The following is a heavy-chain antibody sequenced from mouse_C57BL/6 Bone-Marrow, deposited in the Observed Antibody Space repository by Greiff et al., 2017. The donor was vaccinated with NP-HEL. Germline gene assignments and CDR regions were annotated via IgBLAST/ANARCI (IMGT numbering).Heavy chain of an antibody. V-gene: IGHV2-2*01. J-gene: IGHJ4*01. CDR3: ARKGWLLRGYYAMDY. Sequence: QVHVKQSGPGLVQPSQSLSITCTVSGFSLTSYGVHWVRQSPGKGLEWLGVIWSGGSTDYNAAFISRLSISKDNSKSQVFFKMNSLQADDTAIYYCARKGWLLRGYYAMDYWGQGTSVTVSS. CDR1: GFSLTSYG. CDR2: IWSGGST. D-gene: IGHD2-3*01.